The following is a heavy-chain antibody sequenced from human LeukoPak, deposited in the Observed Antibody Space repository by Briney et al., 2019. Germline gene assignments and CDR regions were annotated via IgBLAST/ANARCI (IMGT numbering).Heavy chain of an antibody. V-gene: IGHV3-23*01. CDR2: ISGSGGST. J-gene: IGHJ4*02. D-gene: IGHD3-3*01. CDR1: GFTFSSYA. Sequence: GGSLRLSCAASGFTFSSYAMSWVRQAPGKGLEWVSAISGSGGSTYYADSVKGRFTISRDNSKNTLYLQMNSLRAEDTAVYYCARSTIFGVVITHFDYWGQGTLVTVSS. CDR3: ARSTIFGVVITHFDY.